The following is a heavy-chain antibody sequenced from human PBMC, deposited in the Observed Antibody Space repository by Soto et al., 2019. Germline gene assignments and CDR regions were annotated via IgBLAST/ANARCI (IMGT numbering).Heavy chain of an antibody. V-gene: IGHV1-69*02. J-gene: IGHJ3*02. Sequence: SVKVSCKASGGTFSSYTISWVRQAPGQGLEWMGRIIPILGIANYAQKFQGRVTITADKSTSTAYMELSSLRSEDTALYYCAKAKTPHNAFDIWGQGTMVTVSS. CDR1: GGTFSSYT. CDR2: IIPILGIA. CDR3: AKAKTPHNAFDI. D-gene: IGHD2-15*01.